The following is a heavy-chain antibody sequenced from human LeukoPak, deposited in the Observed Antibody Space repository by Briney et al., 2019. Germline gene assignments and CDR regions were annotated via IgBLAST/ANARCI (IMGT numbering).Heavy chain of an antibody. J-gene: IGHJ3*02. CDR3: AKELGYSSWYPHDAFDI. CDR1: GFTFSSYA. CDR2: ISGGGGST. D-gene: IGHD6-13*01. Sequence: PGGSLRLSCAASGFTFSSYAMSWVCQAPGKGLEWVSAISGGGGSTYYADSVKGRFTISRDNSKNTLYLQMNSLRAEDTAVYYCAKELGYSSWYPHDAFDIWGQGTMVTVSS. V-gene: IGHV3-23*01.